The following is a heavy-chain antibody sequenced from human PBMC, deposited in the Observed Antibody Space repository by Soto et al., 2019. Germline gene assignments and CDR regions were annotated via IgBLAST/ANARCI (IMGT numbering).Heavy chain of an antibody. CDR1: GGSITPSSYY. Sequence: QLQLQESGPGLVKPSETLSPTCTVSGGSITPSSYYWGWIRRPPGKGLEWMGSIYYSGSTYYNPSLKSRVTISVDTSKNQFSLKLSSVTAADTAVYYCARDYDSSGDYWGQGTLVTVSS. CDR2: IYYSGST. V-gene: IGHV4-39*01. CDR3: ARDYDSSGDY. J-gene: IGHJ4*02. D-gene: IGHD3-22*01.